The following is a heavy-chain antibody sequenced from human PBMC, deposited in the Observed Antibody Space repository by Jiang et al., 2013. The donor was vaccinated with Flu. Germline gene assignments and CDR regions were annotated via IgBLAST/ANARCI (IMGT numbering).Heavy chain of an antibody. D-gene: IGHD2-15*01. Sequence: SGAEVKKPGASVKVSCKASGYTFTSYYMHWVRQAPGQGLEWMGIINPSGGSTSYAQKFQGRVTMTRDTSTSTVYMELSSLRSEDTAVYYCAREWPGDCSGGSCHHYGMDVWGQGP. CDR1: GYTFTSYY. CDR3: AREWPGDCSGGSCHHYGMDV. J-gene: IGHJ6*02. CDR2: INPSGGST. V-gene: IGHV1-46*01.